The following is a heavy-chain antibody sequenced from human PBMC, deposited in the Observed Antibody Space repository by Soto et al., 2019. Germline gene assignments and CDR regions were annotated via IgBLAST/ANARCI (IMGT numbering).Heavy chain of an antibody. CDR3: AKAKPRTVTPYFDS. CDR2: ISYDGSNT. Sequence: QVQLVESGGGVAQPGRSLRLSCAASGFIFSTYGMHWVRQAPGKGLEWVAVISYDGSNTYYSDSVKGRFIISRDNSNNTLFLQINSLRTEDTAVYYCAKAKPRTVTPYFDSWGQGTLVTVSS. D-gene: IGHD4-4*01. J-gene: IGHJ4*02. CDR1: GFIFSTYG. V-gene: IGHV3-30*18.